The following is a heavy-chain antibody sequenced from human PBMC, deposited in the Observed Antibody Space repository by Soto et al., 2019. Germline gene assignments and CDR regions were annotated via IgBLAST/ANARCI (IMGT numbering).Heavy chain of an antibody. J-gene: IGHJ4*02. CDR1: GFTFSSYA. CDR2: ISSNGGST. V-gene: IGHV3-64D*08. Sequence: GGSLRLSCSASGFTFSSYAMHWVRQAPGKGLEYVSAISSNGGSTYYADSVKGRFTISRDNSKNTLYLQMSSLRAEDTAVYYCVKSRSFYDILTGVDYWGQGTLVTVSS. D-gene: IGHD3-9*01. CDR3: VKSRSFYDILTGVDY.